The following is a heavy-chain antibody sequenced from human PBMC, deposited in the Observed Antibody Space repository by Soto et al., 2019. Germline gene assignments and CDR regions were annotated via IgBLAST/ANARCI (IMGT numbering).Heavy chain of an antibody. CDR3: AKDLDDYGDYVGNFDY. J-gene: IGHJ4*02. V-gene: IGHV3-23*01. CDR1: GFTFSSYA. Sequence: GGSLRLSCAASGFTFSSYAMSWVRQAPGKGLEWVSAISGSGGSTYYADSVKGRFTISRDNSKNTLYLQMNSLRAEDTAVYYCAKDLDDYGDYVGNFDYWGQGTRVTVSS. CDR2: ISGSGGST. D-gene: IGHD4-17*01.